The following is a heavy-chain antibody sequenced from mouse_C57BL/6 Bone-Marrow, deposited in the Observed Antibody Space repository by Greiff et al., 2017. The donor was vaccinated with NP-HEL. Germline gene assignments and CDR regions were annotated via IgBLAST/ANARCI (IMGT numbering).Heavy chain of an antibody. V-gene: IGHV1-82*01. D-gene: IGHD1-1*01. CDR2: IYPGDGDT. J-gene: IGHJ4*01. Sequence: QVQLQQSGPELVKPGASVKISCKASGYAFSSSWMNWVKQRPGKGLEWIGRIYPGDGDTNYNGKFKGKATLTADKSSSTAYIQLSSLTSEDSAVYFGARRIATDAMDYWGQGTSVTVSS. CDR3: ARRIATDAMDY. CDR1: GYAFSSSW.